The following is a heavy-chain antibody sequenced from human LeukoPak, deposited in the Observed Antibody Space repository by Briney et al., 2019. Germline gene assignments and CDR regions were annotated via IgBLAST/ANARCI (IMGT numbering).Heavy chain of an antibody. CDR2: ISYDGSNK. CDR3: ARGGYSGYDLEYYFDY. J-gene: IGHJ4*02. CDR1: GFTFSSYW. Sequence: GGSLRLSCAASGFTFSSYWMSWVRQAPGKGLEWVAVISYDGSNKYYADSVKGRFTISRDNSKNTLYLQMNSLRAEDTAVYYCARGGYSGYDLEYYFDYWGQGTLVTVSS. D-gene: IGHD5-12*01. V-gene: IGHV3-30-3*01.